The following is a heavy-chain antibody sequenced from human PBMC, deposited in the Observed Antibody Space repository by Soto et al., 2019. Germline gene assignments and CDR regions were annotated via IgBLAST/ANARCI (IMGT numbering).Heavy chain of an antibody. CDR3: ARGSFPGPAVASPGDY. CDR1: GYTFTNYA. V-gene: IGHV1-3*01. CDR2: INAANGNT. Sequence: RASVKVSCKASGYTFTNYAIHWVRQAPGQRLEWMGWINAANGNTKYSQKFQGRVTFTRDTSASIAYMELSSLRYEDTAVYYCARGSFPGPAVASPGDYWGLGTLVTVSS. J-gene: IGHJ4*02. D-gene: IGHD6-19*01.